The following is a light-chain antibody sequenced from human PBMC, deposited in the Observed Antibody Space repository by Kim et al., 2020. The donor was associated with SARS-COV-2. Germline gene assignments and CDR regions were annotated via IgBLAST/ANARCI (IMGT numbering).Light chain of an antibody. CDR3: QKYNDAPLT. V-gene: IGKV1-27*01. CDR2: AAS. Sequence: ASVGETVTITCRASQGISNYLAWYQQKPGTVPKLLIYAASTLQSGVPSRFSGSGSGTDFTLTISSLQPEDVATYYCQKYNDAPLTFGGGTKVDIK. CDR1: QGISNY. J-gene: IGKJ4*01.